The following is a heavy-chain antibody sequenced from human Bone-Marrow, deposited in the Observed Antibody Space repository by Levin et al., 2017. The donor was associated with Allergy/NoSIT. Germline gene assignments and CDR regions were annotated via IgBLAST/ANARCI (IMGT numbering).Heavy chain of an antibody. CDR2: IRGNGHST. Sequence: SGGSLRLSCAASGFAFSNYALIWVRQTPEKGLEWVSAIRGNGHSTSYADSVKGRFTISRDNSRNTLYLQMTSLRAEDTAVYYCGKDPNGDYVGAFDMWGQGTMVTVSS. CDR3: GKDPNGDYVGAFDM. CDR1: GFAFSNYA. V-gene: IGHV3-23*01. J-gene: IGHJ3*02. D-gene: IGHD4-17*01.